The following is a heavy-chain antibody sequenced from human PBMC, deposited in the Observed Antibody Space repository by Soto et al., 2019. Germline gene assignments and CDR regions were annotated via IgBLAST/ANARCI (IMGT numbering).Heavy chain of an antibody. CDR2: IYYSGST. Sequence: PSLMLRVPSSVAGGSISSHYCRWIRKHTGKGLEWIGYIYYSGSTNYNPSLKSRVTISVDTSKNQFSLKLSSVTAADTAVYYCARVVVTAMSVDWFDPWGQGTLVTVSS. J-gene: IGHJ5*02. CDR1: GGSISSHY. CDR3: ARVVVTAMSVDWFDP. V-gene: IGHV4-59*11. D-gene: IGHD2-21*02.